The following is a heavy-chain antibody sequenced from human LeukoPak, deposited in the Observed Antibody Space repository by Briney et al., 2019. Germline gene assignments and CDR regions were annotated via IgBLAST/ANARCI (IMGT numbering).Heavy chain of an antibody. CDR1: GFTFSSYW. CDR3: ARDGDWNYRYYYYMDV. Sequence: GGSLRLSCAASGFTFSSYWMSWVRQAPGKGLEWVANIKQDGSEKYYVDSVKGRFTISRDNAKNSLYLQMNSLRAEDTAVYYCARDGDWNYRYYYYMDVWGKGTTVTVSS. V-gene: IGHV3-7*01. J-gene: IGHJ6*03. CDR2: IKQDGSEK. D-gene: IGHD1-7*01.